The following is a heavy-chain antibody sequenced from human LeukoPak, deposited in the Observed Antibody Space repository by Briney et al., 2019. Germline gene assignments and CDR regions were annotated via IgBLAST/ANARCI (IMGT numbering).Heavy chain of an antibody. Sequence: WASVKVSCRASGYTFTSYGISWVRQAPGQGLEWMGWISAYNGNTNYAQKLRGRVTMTTDTSTSTAYMELRSLRSDDTAVYYCARDHYYDSSGNDAFDIWGQGTMVTVSS. CDR2: ISAYNGNT. CDR3: ARDHYYDSSGNDAFDI. J-gene: IGHJ3*02. V-gene: IGHV1-18*01. D-gene: IGHD3-22*01. CDR1: GYTFTSYG.